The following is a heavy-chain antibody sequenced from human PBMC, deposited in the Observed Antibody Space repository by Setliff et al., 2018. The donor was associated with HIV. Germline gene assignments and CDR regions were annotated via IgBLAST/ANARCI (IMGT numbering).Heavy chain of an antibody. V-gene: IGHV3-23*01. D-gene: IGHD4-4*01. CDR2: ISGSGDIT. CDR1: GFSFRSYA. Sequence: GGSLRLSCAASGFSFRSYAVSWVRQAPGKGLEWVSVISGSGDITYYRESVKGRFTVSRDNSNNTVYLQMNSLRAEDTAMYYCAKTQTVITVYGPFDSWGQGT. J-gene: IGHJ4*02. CDR3: AKTQTVITVYGPFDS.